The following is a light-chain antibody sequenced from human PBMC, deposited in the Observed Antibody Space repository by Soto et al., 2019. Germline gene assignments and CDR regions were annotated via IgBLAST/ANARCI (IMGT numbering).Light chain of an antibody. CDR3: QQYYSSLRT. J-gene: IGKJ1*01. Sequence: EIELTLSPCTLSLSPGARATLSCRASQSVSSSYLAWYQQKPGQAPRLLIYGASTRATGIPDRFSGSGSGTDFTLTISRLEPEDFAVYYCQQYYSSLRTFGQGTKVDIK. CDR1: QSVSSSY. V-gene: IGKV3-20*01. CDR2: GAS.